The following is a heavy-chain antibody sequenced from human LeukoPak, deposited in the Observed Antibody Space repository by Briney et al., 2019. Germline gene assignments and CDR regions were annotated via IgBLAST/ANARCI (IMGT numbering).Heavy chain of an antibody. CDR3: AKDIRFLEWSPDY. Sequence: GGSLRLSCAASGFTFDDYAMHWVRQAPGEGLEWVSLISGDGGSTYFADSVKGRFTISRDNSKNSLYLQMNSLRTEDTALYYCAKDIRFLEWSPDYWGQGTLVTVSS. D-gene: IGHD3-3*01. CDR2: ISGDGGST. CDR1: GFTFDDYA. J-gene: IGHJ4*02. V-gene: IGHV3-43*02.